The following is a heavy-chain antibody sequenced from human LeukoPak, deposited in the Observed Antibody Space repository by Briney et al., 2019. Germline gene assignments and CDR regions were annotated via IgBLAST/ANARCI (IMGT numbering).Heavy chain of an antibody. CDR2: ISGSGGST. CDR1: GFTFSSYA. J-gene: IGHJ4*02. CDR3: AKDLSIAVAVGNYFDY. V-gene: IGHV3-23*01. D-gene: IGHD6-19*01. Sequence: GGSLRLSCAASGFTFSSYAMSWVRQAPGKGLEWVSAISGSGGSTYYADSVKGRFTISRDNSKNTLYLQMNSLRAEDTAVYYCAKDLSIAVAVGNYFDYWGQGTLVTVSS.